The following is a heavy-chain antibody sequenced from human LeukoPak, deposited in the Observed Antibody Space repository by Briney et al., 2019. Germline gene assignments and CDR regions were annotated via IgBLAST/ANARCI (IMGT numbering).Heavy chain of an antibody. J-gene: IGHJ6*03. CDR2: TYYRSKWYN. V-gene: IGHV6-1*01. Sequence: SQTLSLTCAISGDSVSSNSAAWNWIMQSPSRGLEWLGRTYYRSKWYNDYAVSVKSRITIKPHTYKHQFSLQLNSVTHEDTAVYYCARALTFKPYYYYMDVWGKGTTVTVSS. D-gene: IGHD2/OR15-2a*01. CDR1: GDSVSSNSAA. CDR3: ARALTFKPYYYYMDV.